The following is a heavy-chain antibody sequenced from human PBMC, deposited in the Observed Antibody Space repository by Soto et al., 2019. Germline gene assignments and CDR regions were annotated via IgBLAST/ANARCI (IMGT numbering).Heavy chain of an antibody. D-gene: IGHD3-16*01. Sequence: QVQLQESGPGLVKPSGTLSLTCAVSSGSISSSNWWSWVRQPPGKGLEWIGEIYHSGSTNYNPSLKSRVTIAVDKPKNQCSLKLSTVTAAATAVYYCAREWLEYGGGYYYMDVWGKGTTVTVSS. CDR3: AREWLEYGGGYYYMDV. CDR2: IYHSGST. CDR1: SGSISSSNW. V-gene: IGHV4-4*02. J-gene: IGHJ6*03.